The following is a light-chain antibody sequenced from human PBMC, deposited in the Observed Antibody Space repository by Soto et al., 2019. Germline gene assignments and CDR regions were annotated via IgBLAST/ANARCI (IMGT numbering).Light chain of an antibody. Sequence: QSVLTQPPSVSGAPGQRVTISCTGSNSNIGTSYDVHWYQQLPGAAPKLLIHGNSQRPSGVPDRFSGSKSGTSASLAIIGLRAEDEAHYYCAAWDDSLRGVVFGGGTKVTVL. J-gene: IGLJ3*02. CDR2: GNS. CDR3: AAWDDSLRGVV. CDR1: NSNIGTSYD. V-gene: IGLV1-40*01.